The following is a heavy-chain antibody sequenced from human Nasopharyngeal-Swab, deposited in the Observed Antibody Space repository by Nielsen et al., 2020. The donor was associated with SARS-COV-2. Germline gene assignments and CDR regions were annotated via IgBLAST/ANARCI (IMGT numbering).Heavy chain of an antibody. Sequence: PGKGLEWIGSIYYSGSTYYNPSLKSRVTISVDTSKSQFSLKLSSVTAADTAVYYCARHGRPYSSSWYSNTGQSIDYWGQGTLVTVSS. D-gene: IGHD6-13*01. CDR3: ARHGRPYSSSWYSNTGQSIDY. CDR2: IYYSGST. J-gene: IGHJ4*02. V-gene: IGHV4-39*01.